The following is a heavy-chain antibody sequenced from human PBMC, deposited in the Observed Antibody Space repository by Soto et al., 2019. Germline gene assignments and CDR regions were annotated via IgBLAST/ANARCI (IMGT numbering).Heavy chain of an antibody. CDR1: GDSVSSNSAA. Sequence: SQTLSLTCAISGDSVSSNSAAWNWIRQSPSRGLEWLGRTYYRSKWYNDYAVSMKSRITINPDTSKNQFSLQLNSVTPEDTAVYYCALSSGWDNWFDPCGQGTLVTVSS. CDR2: TYYRSKWYN. J-gene: IGHJ5*02. V-gene: IGHV6-1*01. D-gene: IGHD6-19*01. CDR3: ALSSGWDNWFDP.